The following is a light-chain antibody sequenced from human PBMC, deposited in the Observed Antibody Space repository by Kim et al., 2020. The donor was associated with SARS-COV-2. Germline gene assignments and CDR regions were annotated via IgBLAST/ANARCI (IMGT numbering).Light chain of an antibody. CDR2: AAS. J-gene: IGKJ2*02. CDR3: QQCYSAPWT. Sequence: SASVGDTVTITCRTSEDISNYLNLFQQKPGKAPKLLIYAASSLKSGVSPRFSGSGSGTDFSLTLTNLQPEDSATYYCQQCYSAPWTFGQGTKLEI. CDR1: EDISNY. V-gene: IGKV1-39*01.